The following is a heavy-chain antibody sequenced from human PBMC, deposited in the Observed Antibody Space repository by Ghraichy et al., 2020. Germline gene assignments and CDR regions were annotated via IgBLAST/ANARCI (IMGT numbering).Heavy chain of an antibody. V-gene: IGHV3-23*01. J-gene: IGHJ5*02. CDR2: ISGSGGST. Sequence: GGSLRLSCAASGFTFSSYAMSWVRQAPGKGLEWVSAISGSGGSTYYADSVKGRFTISRDNSKNTLYLQMNSLRAEDTAVYYCAKEGDGGGSWKRNNWFDPWGQGTLVTVSS. D-gene: IGHD2-15*01. CDR3: AKEGDGGGSWKRNNWFDP. CDR1: GFTFSSYA.